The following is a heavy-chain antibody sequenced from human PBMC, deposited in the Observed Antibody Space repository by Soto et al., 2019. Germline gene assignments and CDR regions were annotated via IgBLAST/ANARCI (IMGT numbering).Heavy chain of an antibody. D-gene: IGHD3-10*01. CDR2: IHPNSGGA. CDR1: GYTFTDYY. J-gene: IGHJ4*02. V-gene: IGHV1-2*02. CDR3: TKDIRWFGEY. Sequence: QVQLVQSGAEVKKPGASVKVSCKTSGYTFTDYYIHWVRQAPGQGLEWMGWIHPNSGGANLAQKFQGRVTMTSDTSINTAYVELSSLTSDDTAVYYCTKDIRWFGEYWGQGTLVTVSS.